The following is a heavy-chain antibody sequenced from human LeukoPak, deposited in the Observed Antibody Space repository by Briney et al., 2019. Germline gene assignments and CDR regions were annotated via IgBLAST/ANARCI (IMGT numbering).Heavy chain of an antibody. D-gene: IGHD2-15*01. Sequence: ASVKVSCKASGGTFSSYAISWVRQAPGQGLEWMGGIIPIFGTANYAQKFQGRVTITADESTSTAYMELSSLRSEDTAVYYCARRQRGPGAATWYYLDYWGQGTLVTVSS. CDR1: GGTFSSYA. CDR2: IIPIFGTA. CDR3: ARRQRGPGAATWYYLDY. V-gene: IGHV1-69*13. J-gene: IGHJ4*02.